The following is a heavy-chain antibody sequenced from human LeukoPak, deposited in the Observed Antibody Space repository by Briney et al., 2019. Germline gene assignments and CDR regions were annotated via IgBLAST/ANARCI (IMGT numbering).Heavy chain of an antibody. V-gene: IGHV3-48*03. CDR3: ARLGVSGY. D-gene: IGHD3-16*01. J-gene: IGHJ4*02. CDR1: GFTFSSYE. CDR2: ISSSGNTI. Sequence: GGSLRLSCAASGFTFSSYEVNWVRQAPGKGLEWVSYISSSGNTIYYADSVKGRFTISRDNAKNSLYLQMNSLRAQDTAVYYCARLGVSGYWGQGTQVTVSS.